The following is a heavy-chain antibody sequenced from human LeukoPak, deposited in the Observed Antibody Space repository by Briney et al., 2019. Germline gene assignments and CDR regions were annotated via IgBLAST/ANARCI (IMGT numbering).Heavy chain of an antibody. Sequence: SGTLSLTCAVYGGSFSGYYWSWIRQPPGKGLEWIGEINHSGSTNYNPSLKSRVTISVDTSKNQFSLKLSSVTAADTAVYYCARGRIVVVPAAHQRGWFDPWGQGTLVTVSS. D-gene: IGHD2-2*01. CDR1: GGSFSGYY. CDR2: INHSGST. CDR3: ARGRIVVVPAAHQRGWFDP. V-gene: IGHV4-34*01. J-gene: IGHJ5*02.